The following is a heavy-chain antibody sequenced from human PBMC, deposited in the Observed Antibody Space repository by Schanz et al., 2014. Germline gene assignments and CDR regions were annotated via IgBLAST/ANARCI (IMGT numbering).Heavy chain of an antibody. CDR1: GDSISSGGYY. V-gene: IGHV4-31*03. D-gene: IGHD3-16*02. CDR3: ARGLRRCAELSAY. Sequence: QVQLQESGPGLVKPSQTLSLTCTVSGDSISSGGYYWSWIRQHPGKGLEWIGYISYSGVTYYNPSLKSRVTISMHTSKNQFSLKLSSVTAADTAVYYCARGLRRCAELSAYWGQGTLVTVSS. J-gene: IGHJ4*02. CDR2: ISYSGVT.